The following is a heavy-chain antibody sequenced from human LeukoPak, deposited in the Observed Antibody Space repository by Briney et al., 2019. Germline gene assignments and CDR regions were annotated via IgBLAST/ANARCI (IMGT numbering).Heavy chain of an antibody. J-gene: IGHJ4*02. V-gene: IGHV3-30*03. Sequence: GRSLRLSCAASGFTFSSYGMHWVRQAPGKGLKWVAVISYDGSNKYYADSVKGRFTISRDNAKNTLFLQMNSLRAEDTAVYYCAGGSTLDRGLVYYWGQGTLVTVSS. D-gene: IGHD3-10*01. CDR2: ISYDGSNK. CDR3: AGGSTLDRGLVYY. CDR1: GFTFSSYG.